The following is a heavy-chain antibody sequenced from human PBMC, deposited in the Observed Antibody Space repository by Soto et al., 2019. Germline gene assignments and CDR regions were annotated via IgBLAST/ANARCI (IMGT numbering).Heavy chain of an antibody. CDR3: ARLLSSSWLHYMDV. Sequence: GGSLRLSCAASGFTFSAYAMSWVRQAPGKGLEWVTAVSDSGTSTYYADSVKGRFTISRDNSKNTLYLQMISLRAEDTAVYYCARLLSSSWLHYMDVWGKGTTVTVSS. CDR2: VSDSGTST. D-gene: IGHD6-13*01. V-gene: IGHV3-23*01. CDR1: GFTFSAYA. J-gene: IGHJ6*03.